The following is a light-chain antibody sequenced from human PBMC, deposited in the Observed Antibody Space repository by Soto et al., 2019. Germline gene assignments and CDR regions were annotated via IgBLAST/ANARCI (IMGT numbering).Light chain of an antibody. V-gene: IGLV1-36*01. Sequence: QSVLTQPPSVSEAPRQRVTISCSGSSSNIGNNAVNWYQQLPGKAPKLLIYYDDLLPSGVSDRFSGSKSGTSASLAISGLQSEDEADYYCQSYGDSLSGYVFGTGTKVTVL. CDR2: YDD. CDR3: QSYGDSLSGYV. CDR1: SSNIGNNA. J-gene: IGLJ1*01.